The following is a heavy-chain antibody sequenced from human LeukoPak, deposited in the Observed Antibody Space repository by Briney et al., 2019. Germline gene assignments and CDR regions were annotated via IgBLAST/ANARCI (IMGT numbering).Heavy chain of an antibody. CDR2: IESDGSRT. V-gene: IGHV3-74*01. Sequence: GVSLRLSCAASGFTFSTYWMGWVRQAPGKGLEWVSRIESDGSRTRYADSVKGRFTISRDNAKNTLDLQMNSLRAEDTAVYYCARGRLDTTMVRGAFDIWGQGTMVTVSS. D-gene: IGHD5-18*01. CDR1: GFTFSTYW. J-gene: IGHJ3*02. CDR3: ARGRLDTTMVRGAFDI.